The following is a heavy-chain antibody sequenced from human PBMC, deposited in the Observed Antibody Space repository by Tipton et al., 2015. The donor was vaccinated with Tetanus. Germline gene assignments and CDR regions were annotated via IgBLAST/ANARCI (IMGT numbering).Heavy chain of an antibody. CDR2: ISGSGGST. V-gene: IGHV3-23*01. J-gene: IGHJ4*02. Sequence: SLRLSCAASGFTFSSYAMSWVRQAPGKGLEWVSAISGSGGSTYYADSVKGRFTISRDNSKNTLYLQMNSLRAEDTAVYYCAKASIHYDILTALDYWGQGTLVTVSS. D-gene: IGHD3-9*01. CDR1: GFTFSSYA. CDR3: AKASIHYDILTALDY.